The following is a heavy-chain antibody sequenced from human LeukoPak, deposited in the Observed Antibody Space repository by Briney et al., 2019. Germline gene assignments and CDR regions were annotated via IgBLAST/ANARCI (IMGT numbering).Heavy chain of an antibody. CDR1: GFTFSSYG. Sequence: GGSLRLSCAASGFTFSSYGMHWVRQAPGKGLEWVSVSYSGGDTYYPDSVKGRFTVSRDNPKNTVYLQMNSLRAEDTAVYFCARSPVLDRNDWSFADWGQGTLVTVSS. V-gene: IGHV3-NL1*01. CDR2: SYSGGDT. CDR3: ARSPVLDRNDWSFAD. J-gene: IGHJ4*02. D-gene: IGHD1-1*01.